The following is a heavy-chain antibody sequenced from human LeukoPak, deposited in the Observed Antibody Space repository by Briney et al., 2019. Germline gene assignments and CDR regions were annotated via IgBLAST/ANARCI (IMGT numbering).Heavy chain of an antibody. J-gene: IGHJ4*02. CDR1: GFTFSSFG. V-gene: IGHV3-30*03. CDR2: MSYDGNNK. CDR3: ARVANGDYNIDY. D-gene: IGHD4-17*01. Sequence: GGSLRLSCSASGFTFSSFGMHWVRQAPGKGLEWVTLMSYDGNNKYSADSVRGRFSISRDNSKNTLYLQMNSLRAEDTAVYYCARVANGDYNIDYWGQGTLVTVSS.